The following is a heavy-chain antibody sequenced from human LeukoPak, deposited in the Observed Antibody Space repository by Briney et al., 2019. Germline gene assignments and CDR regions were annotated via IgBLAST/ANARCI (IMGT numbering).Heavy chain of an antibody. CDR2: IKQDGSEK. CDR1: GFTFSSYW. Sequence: GRSLRLSCAASGFTFSSYWMSWVRQAPGKGLEWVANIKQDGSEKYYVDSVKGRFTISRDNAKNSLYLQMNSLRAEDTAVYYCARPLHYDILTVDYWGQGTLVTVSS. D-gene: IGHD3-9*01. CDR3: ARPLHYDILTVDY. V-gene: IGHV3-7*01. J-gene: IGHJ4*02.